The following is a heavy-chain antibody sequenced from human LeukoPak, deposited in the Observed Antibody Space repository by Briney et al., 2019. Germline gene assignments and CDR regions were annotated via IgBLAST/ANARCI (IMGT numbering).Heavy chain of an antibody. J-gene: IGHJ6*03. CDR2: IYYSGST. V-gene: IGHV4-59*01. CDR3: ARVVKKGYCSSTSCYRVRDYYYYMDV. CDR1: GGSISSYY. D-gene: IGHD2-2*02. Sequence: PSATLSLTCTVSGGSISSYYWSWIRQPPGKGLEWIGYIYYSGSTNYNPSLKSRVTISVDTSKNQFSLKLSSVTAADTAVYYCARVVKKGYCSSTSCYRVRDYYYYMDVWGKGTTVTISS.